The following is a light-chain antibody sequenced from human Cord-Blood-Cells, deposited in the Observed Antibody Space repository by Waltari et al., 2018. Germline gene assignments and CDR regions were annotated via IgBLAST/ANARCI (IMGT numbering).Light chain of an antibody. CDR1: SSDVGGYNY. J-gene: IGLJ3*02. V-gene: IGLV2-14*03. CDR3: SSYTSSSTWV. CDR2: DSS. Sequence: QSALTQPASVSGSPGHSLTISCTGTSSDVGGYNYVSWYQPHPGNAPKLMIYDSSNRPSGVSNRFSGSKSGNTASLTISGLQAEDEADYYCSSYTSSSTWVFGGGTKLTVL.